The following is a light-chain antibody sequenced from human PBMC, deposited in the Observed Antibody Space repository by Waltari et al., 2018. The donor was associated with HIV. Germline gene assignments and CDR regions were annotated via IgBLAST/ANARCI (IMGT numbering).Light chain of an antibody. Sequence: DIVLTQSPGTLSLSPGERATLSCTASQTVSTHYLALYQQKPGQAPKLLIYGASSRATGIPDRFSGSGSGTDFALTIRRLEPEDFALYYCQQYGTSPYTFGQGTKLEIK. CDR1: QTVSTHY. CDR3: QQYGTSPYT. CDR2: GAS. V-gene: IGKV3-20*01. J-gene: IGKJ2*01.